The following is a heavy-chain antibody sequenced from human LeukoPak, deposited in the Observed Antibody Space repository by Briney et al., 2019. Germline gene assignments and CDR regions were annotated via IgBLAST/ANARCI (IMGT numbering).Heavy chain of an antibody. Sequence: PGGSLRLSCAASGFTFSSYGMHWVRQAPGKGLEWVAFIRYDGSNKYYADSVKGRFTISRDNSKNTLYLQMNSLRAEDTAVYYCAKGLYCSSTSCYGRGYGMDVWGQGTTVTVSS. V-gene: IGHV3-30*02. CDR3: AKGLYCSSTSCYGRGYGMDV. J-gene: IGHJ6*02. CDR2: IRYDGSNK. D-gene: IGHD2-2*01. CDR1: GFTFSSYG.